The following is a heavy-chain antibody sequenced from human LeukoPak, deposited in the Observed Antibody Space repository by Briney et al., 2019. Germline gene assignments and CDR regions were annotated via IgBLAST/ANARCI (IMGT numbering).Heavy chain of an antibody. CDR3: ASHRFEELLWGDLDY. CDR2: ISYDGSNK. J-gene: IGHJ4*02. Sequence: PGGSLRLSCAASGFTFSSYGMHWVRQAPGKGLEWVAVISYDGSNKYYADSVKGRFTISRDNAKNSLYLQMNGLRAEDTAVYYCASHRFEELLWGDLDYWGQGTLVTVSS. CDR1: GFTFSSYG. V-gene: IGHV3-30*03. D-gene: IGHD3-10*01.